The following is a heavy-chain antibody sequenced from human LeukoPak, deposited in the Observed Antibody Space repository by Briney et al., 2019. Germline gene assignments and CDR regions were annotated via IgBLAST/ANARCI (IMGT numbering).Heavy chain of an antibody. CDR2: IYYSGST. CDR3: ASSTHIVGATNHIDY. J-gene: IGHJ4*02. D-gene: IGHD1-26*01. V-gene: IGHV4-39*07. CDR1: GGSISSYY. Sequence: SETLSLTCTVSGGSISSYYWGWIRQPPGKGLEWIGSIYYSGSTNYNPSLKSRVTISVDRSKNQFSLKLSSVTAADTAVYYCASSTHIVGATNHIDYWGQGTLVTVSS.